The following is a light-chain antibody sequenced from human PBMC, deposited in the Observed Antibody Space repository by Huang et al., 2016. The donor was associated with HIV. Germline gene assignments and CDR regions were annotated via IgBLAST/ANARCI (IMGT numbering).Light chain of an antibody. J-gene: IGKJ5*01. CDR2: AAS. Sequence: DIQMTQSPSSLSASVGDRVTITCRGSQGISNSSAWYQQKPGKAPKLLLYAASRLKSGVPSRFSGSGSGTDYTLTISSLQPEDFATYYCQQYYSTPPITFGQGTRLEIK. V-gene: IGKV1-NL1*01. CDR1: QGISNS. CDR3: QQYYSTPPIT.